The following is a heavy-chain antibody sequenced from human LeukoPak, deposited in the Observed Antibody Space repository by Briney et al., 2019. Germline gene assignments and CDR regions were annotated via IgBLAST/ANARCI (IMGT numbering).Heavy chain of an antibody. CDR3: ARLKMVVAATDNGMDV. D-gene: IGHD2-15*01. V-gene: IGHV4-59*08. CDR2: VYDSGTI. CDR1: GGSINSYC. Sequence: SETLSLTCTVSGGSINSYCWNWIRQSPGKGLEWIGYVYDSGTINYNPSLKSRVTISVDTSKKQFSLKLTSVTAADTAVYYCARLKMVVAATDNGMDVWGPGATVTVSS. J-gene: IGHJ6*02.